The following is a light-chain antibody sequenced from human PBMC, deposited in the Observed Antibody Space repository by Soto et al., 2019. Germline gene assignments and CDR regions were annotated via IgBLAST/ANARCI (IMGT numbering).Light chain of an antibody. V-gene: IGKV1-5*03. CDR1: QSISSW. Sequence: DIQMTQSPSTLSASVGDRVTITCRASQSISSWLAWYQQKPGKAPKLLIYKASSLESGAPSRFSGSGSGTEFTLTISSLQPDDFANYSGQQYSSYWTFGQGTKVEIK. CDR2: KAS. CDR3: QQYSSYWT. J-gene: IGKJ1*01.